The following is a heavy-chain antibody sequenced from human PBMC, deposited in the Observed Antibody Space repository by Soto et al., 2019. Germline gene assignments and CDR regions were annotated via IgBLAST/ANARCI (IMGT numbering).Heavy chain of an antibody. CDR1: GYSFTSYA. CDR2: INAGNGNT. V-gene: IGHV1-3*01. CDR3: ARDRKILGYCSSTSCPTNNWFDH. Sequence: VXSVKVSCKASGYSFTSYAMHWVRQAPGQSLEWMGWINAGNGNTKYSQKFQGRVTITRDTSASTAYMELSSLRSEDTAVYYCARDRKILGYCSSTSCPTNNWFDHWGQGTLVTVSS. D-gene: IGHD2-2*01. J-gene: IGHJ5*02.